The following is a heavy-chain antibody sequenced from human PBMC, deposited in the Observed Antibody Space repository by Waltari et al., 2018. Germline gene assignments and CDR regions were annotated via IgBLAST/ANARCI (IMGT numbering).Heavy chain of an antibody. D-gene: IGHD3-10*01. CDR3: AREFIYKGYFDY. J-gene: IGHJ4*02. Sequence: QVQLVESGGGVVQPGRSLRLSCAASGFTFSTYAMHWVRQAPGKGLEWVAIISYDGVNEYYADSVKGRFTISRDNSKNTQYLQMNSLRPEDTAVYYSAREFIYKGYFDYWGQGTLVTVSS. V-gene: IGHV3-30-3*01. CDR2: ISYDGVNE. CDR1: GFTFSTYA.